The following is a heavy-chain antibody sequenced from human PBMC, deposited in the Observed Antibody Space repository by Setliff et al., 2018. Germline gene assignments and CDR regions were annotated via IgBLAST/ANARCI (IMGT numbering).Heavy chain of an antibody. J-gene: IGHJ4*02. D-gene: IGHD2-15*01. V-gene: IGHV3-64*01. CDR2: ISSNGGST. CDR3: ARTCSGSGCYAGLES. Sequence: QSGGSLRLSCAASGFTFSTYRMHWVRQAPGKGLEYVSAISSNGGSTYYANSVKGRFTISRDNSKNTLYLQMNSLRPEDTAVYYCARTCSGSGCYAGLESWGQGTPVTVSS. CDR1: GFTFSTYR.